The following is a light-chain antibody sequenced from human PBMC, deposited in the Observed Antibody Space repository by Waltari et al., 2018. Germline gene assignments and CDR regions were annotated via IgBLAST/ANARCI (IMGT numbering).Light chain of an antibody. V-gene: IGKV3-11*01. J-gene: IGKJ4*01. CDR3: QQRYNWPPLT. CDR2: DAS. Sequence: EIVLTQSPATRSLSPGERATLSCRASQSVTTFLAWYQQKPGQAPRLLIYDASNRATGIPARFSGSGSGTDFTLTISSLEPEDFAVYYCQQRYNWPPLTFGGGTKVEIK. CDR1: QSVTTF.